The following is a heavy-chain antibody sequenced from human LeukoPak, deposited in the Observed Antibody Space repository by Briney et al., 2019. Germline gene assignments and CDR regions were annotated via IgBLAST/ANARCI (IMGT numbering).Heavy chain of an antibody. Sequence: PSETLSLTCTVSGGSISSYYWSWIRQPPGKGLEWIGYIYYSGSTNYNPSLKSRVTISVDTSKNQFSLKLSSVTAADTAVYYCARIDYSNYYYGMDVWGQGTTVTVSS. V-gene: IGHV4-59*01. CDR2: IYYSGST. CDR1: GGSISSYY. J-gene: IGHJ6*02. CDR3: ARIDYSNYYYGMDV. D-gene: IGHD4-11*01.